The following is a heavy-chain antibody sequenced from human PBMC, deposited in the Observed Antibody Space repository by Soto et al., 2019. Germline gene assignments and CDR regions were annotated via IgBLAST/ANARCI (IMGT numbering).Heavy chain of an antibody. V-gene: IGHV4-30-4*01. Sequence: PSETLSLTCTVSGGSISSGDYYWSWIRQPPEKGLEWIGYIYYSGTTYYNPSLKSRVTISVDTSKNQYSLKVNSVTAADTAVYYCARALIQLWPHYYYGMDVWGQGTTVTVSS. CDR1: GGSISSGDYY. CDR3: ARALIQLWPHYYYGMDV. CDR2: IYYSGTT. J-gene: IGHJ6*02. D-gene: IGHD5-18*01.